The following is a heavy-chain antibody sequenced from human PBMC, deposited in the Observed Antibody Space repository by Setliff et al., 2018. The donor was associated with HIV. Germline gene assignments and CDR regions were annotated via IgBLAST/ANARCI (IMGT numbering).Heavy chain of an antibody. CDR3: ARDRPRGGGSLDAFDI. CDR2: ISSSSSYI. CDR1: GFTFSSYS. Sequence: GSLRLSCAASGFTFSSYSMNWVRQAPGKGLEWVSSISSSSSYIYYADSVKGRFTISRDNAKNSLYLQMNSLRAEDTAVYYCARDRPRGGGSLDAFDIWGQGKMVTVSS. D-gene: IGHD1-26*01. V-gene: IGHV3-21*01. J-gene: IGHJ3*02.